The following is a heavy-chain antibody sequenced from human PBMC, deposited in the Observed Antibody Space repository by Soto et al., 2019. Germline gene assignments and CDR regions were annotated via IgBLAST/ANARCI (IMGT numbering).Heavy chain of an antibody. CDR3: VKDTSSWPTQNDF. CDR1: GFTFSSYA. V-gene: IGHV3-64D*06. CDR2: ISSDGTGT. Sequence: GGSLRLSCSASGFTFSSYAMHWVRQAPGKGLESVSAISSDGTGTYYADSVKGRFTISRDNSKNTLYFQMSSLRAEDTAVYYCVKDTSSWPTQNDFRGQGTLVTVSS. D-gene: IGHD2-2*01. J-gene: IGHJ4*02.